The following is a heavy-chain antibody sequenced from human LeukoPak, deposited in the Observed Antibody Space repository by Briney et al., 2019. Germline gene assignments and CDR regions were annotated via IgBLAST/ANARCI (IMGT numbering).Heavy chain of an antibody. Sequence: SETLSLTCAVYGGSFSGYSWSWIRQPPGKGLEWIGEINHSGSTNYNPSLKSRVTISVDTSKNQFSLKLSSVTAADTAVYYCARGLYGDYVRGYYYYMDVWGKGTTVTVSS. D-gene: IGHD4-17*01. CDR2: INHSGST. J-gene: IGHJ6*03. CDR3: ARGLYGDYVRGYYYYMDV. V-gene: IGHV4-34*01. CDR1: GGSFSGYS.